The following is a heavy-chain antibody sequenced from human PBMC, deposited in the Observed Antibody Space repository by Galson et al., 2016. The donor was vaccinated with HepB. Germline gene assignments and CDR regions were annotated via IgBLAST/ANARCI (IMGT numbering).Heavy chain of an antibody. CDR3: ARRRAMGSAADYSEFYWLDP. Sequence: SETLSLTCTVSGDSFGDYDWNWIRQSPGKGLEWIGHIHYSGHTYYNPSLKSRVTMSLDTPKKQFSLNLASVTAADAAVYYCARRRAMGSAADYSEFYWLDPWGQGIRVTVSS. CDR2: IHYSGHT. V-gene: IGHV4-59*08. J-gene: IGHJ5*02. D-gene: IGHD5-18*01. CDR1: GDSFGDYD.